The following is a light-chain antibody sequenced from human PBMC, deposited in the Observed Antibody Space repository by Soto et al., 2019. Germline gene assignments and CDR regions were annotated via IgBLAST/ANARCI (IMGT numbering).Light chain of an antibody. V-gene: IGKV3-15*01. CDR1: QSVGSN. J-gene: IGKJ2*01. Sequence: EIMMTQSPATLSVSPGERATLSCRASQSVGSNLAWYQQKPGQAPRLLIYGAFTRATGIPARFSGSGSGTEFTLTISSLQSEDVAVYYCQQYSRWPPYTFGQGNKLEIK. CDR3: QQYSRWPPYT. CDR2: GAF.